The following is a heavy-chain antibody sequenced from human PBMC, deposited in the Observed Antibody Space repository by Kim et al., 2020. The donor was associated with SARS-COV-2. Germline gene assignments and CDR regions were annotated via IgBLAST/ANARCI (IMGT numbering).Heavy chain of an antibody. J-gene: IGHJ5*02. CDR3: ARGGYYGSGSDNWFDP. CDR2: IGTAGDT. D-gene: IGHD3-10*01. Sequence: GGSLRLSCAASGFTFSSYDMHWVRQATGKGLEWVSAIGTAGDTYYPGSVKGRFTISRENAKNSLYLQMNSLRAGDTAVYYCARGGYYGSGSDNWFDPWGQGTLVTVSS. V-gene: IGHV3-13*01. CDR1: GFTFSSYD.